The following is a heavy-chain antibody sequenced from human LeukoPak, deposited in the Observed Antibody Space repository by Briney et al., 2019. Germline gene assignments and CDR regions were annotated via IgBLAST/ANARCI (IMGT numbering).Heavy chain of an antibody. D-gene: IGHD6-13*01. CDR1: GYTFTGYY. CDR3: ARDIGPAAGTPNWFDP. V-gene: IGHV1-2*02. CDR2: TNPNSGGT. Sequence: ASVKVSCKASGYTFTGYYMHWVRQAPGQGLEWMGWTNPNSGGTNYAQKFQGRVTMTRDTSISTAYMELSRLRSDDTAVYYCARDIGPAAGTPNWFDPWGQGTLVTVSS. J-gene: IGHJ5*02.